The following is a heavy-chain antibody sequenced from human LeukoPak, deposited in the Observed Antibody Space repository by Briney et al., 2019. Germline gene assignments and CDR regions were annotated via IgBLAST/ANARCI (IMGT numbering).Heavy chain of an antibody. CDR3: ARAQLLDY. D-gene: IGHD6-6*01. CDR1: GFTFSSYA. CDR2: ISYDGSNK. J-gene: IGHJ4*02. V-gene: IGHV3-30-3*01. Sequence: GGSLRLSCAASGFTFSSYAMHWVRQAPGKGLEWVAVISYDGSNKYYADSVKGRFTISRDNSKNTLYLQMNSLRAEDTAVYYCARAQLLDYWGQGTLVTVSS.